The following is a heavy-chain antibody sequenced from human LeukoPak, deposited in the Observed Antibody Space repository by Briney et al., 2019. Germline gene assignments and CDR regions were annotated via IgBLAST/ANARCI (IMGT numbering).Heavy chain of an antibody. Sequence: PGGSLRLSCAASGFTFSSYAMSWVRQAPGKGLEWDSVMSGSGGSTYYADSVKGRFTISRDNSKNTLYLQMNSLRAEDTAVYYCAKEIYGDSTGGRFQHWGQGTLVTVSS. V-gene: IGHV3-23*01. CDR2: MSGSGGST. CDR3: AKEIYGDSTGGRFQH. CDR1: GFTFSSYA. D-gene: IGHD4-17*01. J-gene: IGHJ1*01.